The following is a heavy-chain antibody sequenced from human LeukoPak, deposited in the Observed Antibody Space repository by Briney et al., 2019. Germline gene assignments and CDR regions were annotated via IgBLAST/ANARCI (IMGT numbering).Heavy chain of an antibody. V-gene: IGHV3-66*01. CDR1: GFTVSTYW. D-gene: IGHD3-16*01. Sequence: GGSLRLSCAASGFTVSTYWMNWVRQAPGKGLEWVSVIYSGGDTYYADSVKGRFTISRDNSKNTLYLQMNSLRVEDTAIYYCARDTITLGGGMDVWGLGTTVTVSS. CDR3: ARDTITLGGGMDV. J-gene: IGHJ6*02. CDR2: IYSGGDT.